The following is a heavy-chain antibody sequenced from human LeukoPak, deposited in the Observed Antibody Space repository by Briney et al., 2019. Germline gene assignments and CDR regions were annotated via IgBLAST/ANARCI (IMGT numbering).Heavy chain of an antibody. CDR1: GYAFTGNY. CDR3: ARVGSILWFGELFPFDY. J-gene: IGHJ4*02. V-gene: IGHV1-2*02. D-gene: IGHD3-10*01. CDR2: INPNRGGT. Sequence: ASVTLSCKASGYAFTGNYMDMMRQGHAPGLERKGLINPNRGGTNYAQKFRGRVTMTRDTSISTADMGLSRLRSDDTAVYYCARVGSILWFGELFPFDYWGQGTLVTVSS.